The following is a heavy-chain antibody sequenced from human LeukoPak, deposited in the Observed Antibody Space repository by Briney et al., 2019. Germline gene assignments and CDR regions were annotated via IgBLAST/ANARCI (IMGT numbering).Heavy chain of an antibody. CDR1: GGSFSGYY. CDR2: INHSGST. Sequence: SETLSLTCAVYGGSFSGYYWSWIRQPPGKGLEWIGEINHSGSTNYNPSLKSRVTISVDTSKNQFSLKLSSVTAADTAVYYCARSNCYGSGRPKPFDYWGQGTLVTVSS. CDR3: ARSNCYGSGRPKPFDY. J-gene: IGHJ4*02. D-gene: IGHD3-10*01. V-gene: IGHV4-34*01.